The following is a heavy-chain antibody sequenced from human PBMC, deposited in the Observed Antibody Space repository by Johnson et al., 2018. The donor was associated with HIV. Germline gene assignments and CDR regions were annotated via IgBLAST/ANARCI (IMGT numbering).Heavy chain of an antibody. CDR3: ARDPFWLKAFEI. CDR1: GFAFSNHW. D-gene: IGHD3-22*01. V-gene: IGHV3-7*01. J-gene: IGHJ3*02. CDR2: INQDGSGK. Sequence: VQLVESGGGLVQPGGSLRLSCAASGFAFSNHWMSWVRQAPGKGLEWVANINQDGSGKYYVDSVKGRFTISRDNAKNSLDLQSNSLRAEDTAVYYCARDPFWLKAFEIWGQGTMVTVSS.